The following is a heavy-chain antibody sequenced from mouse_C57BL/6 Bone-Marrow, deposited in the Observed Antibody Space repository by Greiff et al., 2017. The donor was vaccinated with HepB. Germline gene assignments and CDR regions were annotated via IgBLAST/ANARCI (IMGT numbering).Heavy chain of an antibody. D-gene: IGHD2-5*01. CDR2: IHPNSGST. CDR1: GYTFTSYW. CDR3: ARSLYSNYTYYAMDY. V-gene: IGHV1-64*01. Sequence: VKLQQPGAELVKPGASVKLSCKASGYTFTSYWMHWVKQRPGQGLEWIGMIHPNSGSTNYNEKFKSKATLTVDKSSSTAYMQLSSLTSEDSAVYYCARSLYSNYTYYAMDYWGQGTSVTVSS. J-gene: IGHJ4*01.